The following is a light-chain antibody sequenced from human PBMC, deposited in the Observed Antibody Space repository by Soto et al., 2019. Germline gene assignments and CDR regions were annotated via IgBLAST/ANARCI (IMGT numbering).Light chain of an antibody. Sequence: QSALTQPASVSGSPGQSITISCTGTSSDVGSYNLVSWYQQQPGKAPKLMIYEGSKRPSGVSNRFSGSKSGNTASLTISGLQAEDEAYYYCFSYAYSSTFWVFGGGTKLTVL. J-gene: IGLJ3*02. CDR1: SSDVGSYNL. CDR2: EGS. CDR3: FSYAYSSTFWV. V-gene: IGLV2-23*03.